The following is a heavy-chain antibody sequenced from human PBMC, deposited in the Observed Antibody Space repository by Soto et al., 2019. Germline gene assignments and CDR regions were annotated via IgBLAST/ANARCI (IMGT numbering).Heavy chain of an antibody. CDR3: ARDLGRAVAVRVCFDP. CDR2: IYTSGST. J-gene: IGHJ5*02. V-gene: IGHV4-4*07. CDR1: GGSISSYY. Sequence: QVQLQESGPGLVKPSETLSLTCTVSGGSISSYYWSWIRQPAGKGLEWIGRIYTSGSTNYNPSLKSRVTMSVDTSKNQFSLKLSSVTAADTAVYYCARDLGRAVAVRVCFDPWGQGTLVTVSS. D-gene: IGHD6-19*01.